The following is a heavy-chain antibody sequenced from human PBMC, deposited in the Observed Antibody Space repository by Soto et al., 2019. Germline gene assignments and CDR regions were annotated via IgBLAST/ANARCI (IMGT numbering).Heavy chain of an antibody. D-gene: IGHD4-17*01. CDR1: GFTFRTYG. V-gene: IGHV3-30*18. CDR2: ISYDGTNK. J-gene: IGHJ6*02. Sequence: QVQLVESGGGEVQPGRSLTISCAASGFTFRTYGMHWVRQTPGKGLEWVAVISYDGTNKFYSDSVKGRFTISRYNFKNTLTLLMNSRRADDRAVYSCAKDLQSYGDYDYYCYGMDVGGLGTRVTVSS. CDR3: AKDLQSYGDYDYYCYGMDV.